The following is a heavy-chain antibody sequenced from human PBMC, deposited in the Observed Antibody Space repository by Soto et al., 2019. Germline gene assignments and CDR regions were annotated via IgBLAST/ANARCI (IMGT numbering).Heavy chain of an antibody. CDR3: ARDVSPHSNPIWFDP. CDR2: ISCDGSNK. J-gene: IGHJ5*02. D-gene: IGHD4-4*01. V-gene: IGHV3-30*04. Sequence: QVQLVESGGGVVQPGRSLRLSCAASGFSFRNSAMHWVRQAPGKGLEWVAMISCDGSNKYYADSVRGRFTISRDNPKNTLYLQMKSLRAEDTAVYFCARDVSPHSNPIWFDPWCQVTLVTVSS. CDR1: GFSFRNSA.